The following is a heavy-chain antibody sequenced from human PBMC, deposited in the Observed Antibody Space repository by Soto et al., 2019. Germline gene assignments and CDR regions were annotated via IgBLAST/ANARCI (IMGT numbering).Heavy chain of an antibody. J-gene: IGHJ3*02. CDR1: GGTFSSYA. D-gene: IGHD4-17*01. CDR2: IIPIFGTA. V-gene: IGHV1-69*13. Sequence: ASVKVSGKASGGTFSSYAISWVRQAPGQGLEWMGGIIPIFGTANYAQKLQGRVTITADESTCTAYMELSSLRSEDTAVYYCARGSTRYDYGDYDAFDIWGQGTMVTVSS. CDR3: ARGSTRYDYGDYDAFDI.